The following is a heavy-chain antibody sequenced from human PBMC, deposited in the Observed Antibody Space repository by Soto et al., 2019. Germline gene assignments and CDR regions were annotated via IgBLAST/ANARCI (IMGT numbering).Heavy chain of an antibody. J-gene: IGHJ4*02. V-gene: IGHV1-2*02. CDR2: INPNSGGT. Sequence: ASVKVSCKASGYTFTGYYMHWVRQAPGQGLEWMGWINPNSGGTNYAQKFQGRVTMTRDTSISTAYMELSRLRSDDTAVYYCARAPITIFGVVTTFDYWGQGTLVTVSS. CDR1: GYTFTGYY. D-gene: IGHD3-3*01. CDR3: ARAPITIFGVVTTFDY.